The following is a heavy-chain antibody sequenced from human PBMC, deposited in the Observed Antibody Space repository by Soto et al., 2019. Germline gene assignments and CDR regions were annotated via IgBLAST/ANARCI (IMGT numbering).Heavy chain of an antibody. CDR1: GFTFGDYA. J-gene: IGHJ4*02. V-gene: IGHV3-49*03. D-gene: IGHD3-10*01. CDR3: TRSGWYYGSGSYYNY. Sequence: GGSLRLSCTASGFTFGDYAMSWFRQAPGKGLEWVGFIRSKAYGGTTEYAASVKGRFTISRDDSKSIAYLQMNSLKTEDTAVYYCTRSGWYYGSGSYYNYWGQGTLVTVSS. CDR2: IRSKAYGGTT.